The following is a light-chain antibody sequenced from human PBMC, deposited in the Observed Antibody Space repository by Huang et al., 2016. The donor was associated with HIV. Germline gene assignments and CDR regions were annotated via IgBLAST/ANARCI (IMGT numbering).Light chain of an antibody. CDR2: AAS. V-gene: IGKV1-39*01. CDR3: QQTYRIPWT. CDR1: QTINSY. Sequence: DIQMTQSPFFLSASVGDRVTITCRASQTINSYLNWYQHKPGKAPKLLIYAASSLQSGVPPRFNASGSGTDFALTISGLQSEDFASYYCQQTYRIPWTFGQGAKVEIK. J-gene: IGKJ1*01.